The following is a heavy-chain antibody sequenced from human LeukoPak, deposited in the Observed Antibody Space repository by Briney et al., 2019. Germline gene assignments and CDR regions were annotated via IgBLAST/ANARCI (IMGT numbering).Heavy chain of an antibody. CDR3: AKGAYDYIEMGYIDY. CDR1: GFRFSNYA. J-gene: IGHJ4*02. V-gene: IGHV3-23*01. Sequence: GGSLRLSCAASGFRFSNYAMNWVRQAPGKGLEWVSLIIGSSGDTFYADSVKGRFTISRDNSKNTLFLQMNSLRAEDTALYYCAKGAYDYIEMGYIDYWGQETLVTVSS. D-gene: IGHD5-12*01. CDR2: IIGSSGDT.